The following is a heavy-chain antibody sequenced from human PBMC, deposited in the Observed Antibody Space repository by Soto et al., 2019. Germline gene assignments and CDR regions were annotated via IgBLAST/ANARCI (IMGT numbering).Heavy chain of an antibody. D-gene: IGHD2-21*01. CDR1: GGSFSGYY. CDR2: ICHGGGT. Sequence: SETLSLTCAVYGGSFSGYYWSWIRQPPGKRLEWLGEICHGGGTCYNPSLEGPGTIGEDSSDNRSSLTLTSVAASDTAVYYCARHGWCYFDYWGRGAPVRVCS. J-gene: IGHJ4*02. CDR3: ARHGWCYFDY. V-gene: IGHV4-34*01.